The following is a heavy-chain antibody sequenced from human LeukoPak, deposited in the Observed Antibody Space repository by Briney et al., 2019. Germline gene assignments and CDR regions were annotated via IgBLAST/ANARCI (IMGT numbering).Heavy chain of an antibody. CDR1: GFTFSSYE. CDR3: ARVSPNTVTTPQYFDY. D-gene: IGHD4-17*01. Sequence: PGGSLRLSCAASGFTFSSYEMNWVRQAPGKGLEWVANIKQDGSEKYYVDSVKGRFTISRDNAKNSLYLQMNSLRAEDTAVYYCARVSPNTVTTPQYFDYWGQGTLVTVSS. CDR2: IKQDGSEK. V-gene: IGHV3-7*01. J-gene: IGHJ4*02.